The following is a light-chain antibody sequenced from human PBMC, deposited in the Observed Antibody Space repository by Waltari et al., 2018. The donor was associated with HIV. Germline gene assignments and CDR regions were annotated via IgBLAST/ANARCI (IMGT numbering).Light chain of an antibody. CDR2: EAS. Sequence: DIQMTQSPSTLSASVGDRVTITCRAGQSLSTSLAWYQQKLGKAPKLLVYEASNLESGVPSRFSGSGSGTEFTLTINSLQPDDFATYYCQQYNSYSRTFGQGTKVELK. CDR1: QSLSTS. V-gene: IGKV1-5*03. J-gene: IGKJ1*01. CDR3: QQYNSYSRT.